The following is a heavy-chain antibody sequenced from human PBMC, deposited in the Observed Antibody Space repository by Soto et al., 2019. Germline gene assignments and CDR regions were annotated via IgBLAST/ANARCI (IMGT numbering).Heavy chain of an antibody. Sequence: QVQLVQSGAEVKKPGASLKSSCRPSGYTFTSYEINWVRQPTGQGLEWMGWMNPNSGNTGYAQKFQGRVTMTRNTSISTAYMELSSLRSEDTAVYYCARRSRVFRWFDPWGQGTLVTVSS. CDR1: GYTFTSYE. V-gene: IGHV1-8*01. CDR3: ARRSRVFRWFDP. J-gene: IGHJ5*02. D-gene: IGHD3-10*01. CDR2: MNPNSGNT.